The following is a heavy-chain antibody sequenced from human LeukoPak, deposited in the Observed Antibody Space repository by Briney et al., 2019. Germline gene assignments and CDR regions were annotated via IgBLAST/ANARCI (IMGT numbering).Heavy chain of an antibody. J-gene: IGHJ6*03. CDR1: GFTFTDYG. CDR3: ARDRDGSTWYLLNCMDV. Sequence: GGSLRLSCVASGFTFTDYGMAWGRQVPGKGLEWLSSVSVSGDSTDYVDSVKGRFTISRDNSKNTLYLHINSLRAEDTAVYFCARDRDGSTWYLLNCMDVWGKGTTVTVSS. CDR2: VSVSGDST. V-gene: IGHV3-23*01. D-gene: IGHD6-13*01.